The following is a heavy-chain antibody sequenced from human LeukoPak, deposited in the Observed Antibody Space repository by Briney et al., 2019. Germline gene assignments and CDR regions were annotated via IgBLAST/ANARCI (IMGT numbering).Heavy chain of an antibody. CDR3: ARDTVNGPFVISLDL. CDR2: INSGGNTE. J-gene: IGHJ5*02. D-gene: IGHD2-8*01. CDR1: GFSFSSSQ. Sequence: GGSLILSCAASGFSFSSSQMNWVRQAPGKGPEWVSHINSGGNTEYYADSVRGRFTMSRDNARSILYLQMNSLRDEDTGLYYCARDTVNGPFVISLDLWGQGALVTVSS. V-gene: IGHV3-48*03.